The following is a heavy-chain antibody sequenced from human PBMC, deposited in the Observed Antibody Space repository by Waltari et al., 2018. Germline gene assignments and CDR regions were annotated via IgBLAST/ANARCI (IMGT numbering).Heavy chain of an antibody. CDR3: TRQELGRLY. CDR1: DGSISSSIYS. D-gene: IGHD7-27*01. Sequence: QLQLQESGPGLVKPSETLSLTCTVSDGSISSSIYSWGWIRQPPGKGLEWIGSLYYTGSTYYNTSLKSRVSISIDTSKNQFSLKLSSVTAADTAVYYCTRQELGRLYWGQGTLVTVSS. CDR2: LYYTGST. J-gene: IGHJ4*02. V-gene: IGHV4-39*01.